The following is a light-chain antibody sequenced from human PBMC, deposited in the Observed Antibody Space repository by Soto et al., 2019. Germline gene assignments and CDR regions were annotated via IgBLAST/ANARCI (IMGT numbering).Light chain of an antibody. CDR2: VDG. CDR3: QVWSGFGDPLI. Sequence: SYEVTQPPSVSVAPGQTATITCGGDNIGDRSVHWYQQKPGQAPLLVVYVDGDRSSGIPERFSGSKSGNTATLTISRVEAGDEADYYCQVWSGFGDPLIFGGGTKVTVL. CDR1: NIGDRS. V-gene: IGLV3-21*02. J-gene: IGLJ2*01.